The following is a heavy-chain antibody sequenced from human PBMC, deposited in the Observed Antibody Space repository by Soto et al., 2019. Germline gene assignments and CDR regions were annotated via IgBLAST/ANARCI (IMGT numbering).Heavy chain of an antibody. CDR3: ARVARYSSSWDVDY. V-gene: IGHV1-18*04. D-gene: IGHD6-13*01. CDR2: ISGYNGNT. CDR1: GYTFTRNG. Sequence: QVQLVQSGTEMKKPGASVKVSCKASGYTFTRNGITWVRQAPGQGLEWMGWISGYNGNTNYAQKLQGRVTMTTDTSTNTAYMELRSLRSDDTAVYFCARVARYSSSWDVDYWGQGPLVTVSS. J-gene: IGHJ4*02.